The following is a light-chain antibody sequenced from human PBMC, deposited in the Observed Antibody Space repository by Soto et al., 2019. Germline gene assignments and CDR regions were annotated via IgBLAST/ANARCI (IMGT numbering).Light chain of an antibody. CDR2: GNS. CDR1: SSNIGAGYD. CDR3: QSYDSSLSGV. J-gene: IGLJ1*01. V-gene: IGLV1-40*01. Sequence: QLVLTQPPSVSGAPGQRVTISCTGSSSNIGAGYDVHWYQLFPGTAPKLLIYGNSNRPSGVPDRFSGSKSGTSASLAITGLQAEDEADYYCQSYDSSLSGVFGSGTKLTVL.